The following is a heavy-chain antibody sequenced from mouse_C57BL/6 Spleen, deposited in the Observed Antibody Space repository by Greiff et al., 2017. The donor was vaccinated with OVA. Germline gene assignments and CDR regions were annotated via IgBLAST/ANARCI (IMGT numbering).Heavy chain of an antibody. Sequence: EVQLQQSGAELVKPGASVKLSCTASGFNIKDYYMHWVKQRTEQGLAWIGRIDPEDGETKYAPKFPGKATITADTSSNTAYLQLSSLTSEDTAVYYCAYYGSRNAMDYWGQGTSVTVSS. CDR1: GFNIKDYY. V-gene: IGHV14-2*01. J-gene: IGHJ4*01. D-gene: IGHD1-1*01. CDR3: AYYGSRNAMDY. CDR2: IDPEDGET.